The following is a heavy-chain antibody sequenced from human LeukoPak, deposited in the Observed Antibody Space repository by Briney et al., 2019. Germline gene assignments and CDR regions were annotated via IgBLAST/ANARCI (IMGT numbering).Heavy chain of an antibody. D-gene: IGHD5-18*01. J-gene: IGHJ4*02. Sequence: GGSLRLSCAASGFTFSSYGMHWVRQAPGKGLEWVAVISYDGSNKYYADSVKGRFTISRDNSKNTLYLQMNSLRAEDTAVYYCAKDRGGRGYSYGYGGNSDYWGQGTLVTVSS. CDR1: GFTFSSYG. V-gene: IGHV3-30*18. CDR2: ISYDGSNK. CDR3: AKDRGGRGYSYGYGGNSDY.